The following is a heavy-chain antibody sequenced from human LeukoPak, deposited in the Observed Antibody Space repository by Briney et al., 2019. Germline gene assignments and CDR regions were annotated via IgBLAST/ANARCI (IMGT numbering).Heavy chain of an antibody. Sequence: RTGGSLRLSCAASGFTFSTYAMNWVRQAPGKGLEWVAVISDDGRHNYYADSVKGRFTISRDNSKSTLYLQMNSLRDDDSAAYFCARVYLERLTAGYFDHWGQGTQVTVSS. V-gene: IGHV3-30*04. CDR2: ISDDGRHN. CDR3: ARVYLERLTAGYFDH. J-gene: IGHJ4*02. CDR1: GFTFSTYA. D-gene: IGHD2-8*01.